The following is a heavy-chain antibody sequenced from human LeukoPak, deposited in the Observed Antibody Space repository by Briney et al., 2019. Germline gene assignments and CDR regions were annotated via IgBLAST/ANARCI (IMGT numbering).Heavy chain of an antibody. V-gene: IGHV1-18*01. D-gene: IGHD2-15*01. CDR2: VSAYADNT. Sequence: ASVKVSCKASGYTFTNYGITWVRQAPGQGLEWMGWVSAYADNTSYVQKVQGRVAMTTDTSTSTAYMELGSLRSDDTAVYYCARDCIGCHGFDYWGQGTQVTVSS. J-gene: IGHJ4*02. CDR1: GYTFTNYG. CDR3: ARDCIGCHGFDY.